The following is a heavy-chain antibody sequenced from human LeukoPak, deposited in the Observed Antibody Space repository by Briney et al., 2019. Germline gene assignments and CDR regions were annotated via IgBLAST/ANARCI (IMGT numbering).Heavy chain of an antibody. J-gene: IGHJ6*02. CDR1: GFTFSSYA. V-gene: IGHV3-23*01. CDR2: ISVSGGST. CDR3: AKEYQLSRVYYGMVV. Sequence: GGSLRLSCTVSGFTFSSYALSWVRKAPGKGLEWVSAISVSGGSTYYADSVKGRFTISRDNSKNTLYLQMNSLRAEDTAVYYCAKEYQLSRVYYGMVVWGQGATVTVSS. D-gene: IGHD2-2*01.